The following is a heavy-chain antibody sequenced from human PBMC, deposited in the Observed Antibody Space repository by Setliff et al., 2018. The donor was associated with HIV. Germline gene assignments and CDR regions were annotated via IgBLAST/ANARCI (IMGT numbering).Heavy chain of an antibody. J-gene: IGHJ3*02. V-gene: IGHV3-11*05. CDR2: ISSSSTYK. CDR1: GFVFSEHY. CDR3: ARGVDSSGWYFDAFDI. Sequence: PGGSLRLSCAASGFVFSEHYMTWIRQAPGKGLEWISYISSSSTYKNYGDSVKGRFTISRDNAKNSLYLQMSSLTAEGTAVYYCARGVDSSGWYFDAFDIWGQGTMVTVSS. D-gene: IGHD6-19*01.